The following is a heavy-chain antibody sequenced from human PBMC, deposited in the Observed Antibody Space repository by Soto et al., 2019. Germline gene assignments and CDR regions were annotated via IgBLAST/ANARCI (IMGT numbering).Heavy chain of an antibody. Sequence: QITLKESGPTLVKPTQTLTLTCTFSGFSLSTSGVGVGWIRQPPGKALEWLALIYWNDDKRYSPSLKSRLTITKDTSKNQVVLTMTNMDPVDTATYYCAHRLAAYSSSWYFDYWGQGTLVTVSS. CDR1: GFSLSTSGVG. D-gene: IGHD6-13*01. CDR2: IYWNDDK. V-gene: IGHV2-5*01. J-gene: IGHJ4*02. CDR3: AHRLAAYSSSWYFDY.